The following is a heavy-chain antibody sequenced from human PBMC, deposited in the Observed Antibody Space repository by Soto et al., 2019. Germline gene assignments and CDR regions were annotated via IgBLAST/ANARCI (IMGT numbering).Heavy chain of an antibody. D-gene: IGHD6-19*01. V-gene: IGHV3-53*01. CDR3: TTSPSVGV. Sequence: EVHLVESGGGLIQRGGSLRLSCAASGFTVGNNYMNWVRQAPGKGLEWVSLMYSGGGTYYADSVKGRFTMSRDSSKNTLYLQLNSLRAEDTAMYYCTTSPSVGVWGQGTTVTVSS. CDR2: MYSGGGT. J-gene: IGHJ6*02. CDR1: GFTVGNNY.